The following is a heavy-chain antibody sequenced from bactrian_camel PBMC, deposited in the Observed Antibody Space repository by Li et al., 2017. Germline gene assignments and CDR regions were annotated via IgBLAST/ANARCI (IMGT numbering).Heavy chain of an antibody. CDR1: AYTYQ. Sequence: HVQLVESGGGSVQTGGSLRLSCFASAYTYQMAWFRQAPGKEREGVASIDSYGSTTYADSVKGRFTISLDNAKNTLYLQMSNLKPEDTAMYWCAVDKGSVQWDAGCVPQRDYGLDYWGKGTQVTVS. V-gene: IGHV3S53*01. CDR2: IDSYGST. J-gene: IGHJ7*01. D-gene: IGHD1*01.